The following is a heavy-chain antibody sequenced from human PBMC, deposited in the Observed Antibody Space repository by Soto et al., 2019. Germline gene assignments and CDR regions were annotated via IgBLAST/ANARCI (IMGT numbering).Heavy chain of an antibody. D-gene: IGHD3-9*01. Sequence: GGSLRLSCAASGFTFSSYGIHWVRQAPGKGLEWVALIWYDGSNKYYADSVKGRFTISRDNSKNTLYLQMNSLKTEDTAVYYCTSYDILTGYYLSPNDAFDIWGQGTMVTVSS. CDR1: GFTFSSYG. CDR2: IWYDGSNK. J-gene: IGHJ3*02. V-gene: IGHV3-33*01. CDR3: TSYDILTGYYLSPNDAFDI.